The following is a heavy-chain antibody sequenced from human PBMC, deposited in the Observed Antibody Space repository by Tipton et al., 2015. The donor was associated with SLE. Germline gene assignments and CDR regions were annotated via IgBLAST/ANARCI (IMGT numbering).Heavy chain of an antibody. CDR2: IKQDGSEK. V-gene: IGHV3-7*01. Sequence: GSLRLSCAASGFTFSSYSMNWVRQAPGKGLEWVANIKQDGSEKYYVDSVKGRFTISRDNAKNSLYLQMNSLRAEDTAVYYCARGGVLYCGGDCRRGWFDPWGQGTLVTVSS. CDR3: ARGGVLYCGGDCRRGWFDP. J-gene: IGHJ5*02. D-gene: IGHD2-21*01. CDR1: GFTFSSYS.